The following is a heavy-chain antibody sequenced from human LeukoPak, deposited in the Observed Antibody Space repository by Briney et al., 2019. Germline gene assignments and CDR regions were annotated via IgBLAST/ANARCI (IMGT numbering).Heavy chain of an antibody. V-gene: IGHV3-48*03. CDR3: ARRGRYDSSGYYDY. Sequence: GGSPRLSCAASGFTFSSYEMNWVRQAPGKGLEWVSYISSSGSTIYYADSVKGRFTISRDNAKNSLYLQMNSLRAEDTAVYYCARRGRYDSSGYYDYWGQGTLVTVSS. J-gene: IGHJ4*02. D-gene: IGHD3-22*01. CDR2: ISSSGSTI. CDR1: GFTFSSYE.